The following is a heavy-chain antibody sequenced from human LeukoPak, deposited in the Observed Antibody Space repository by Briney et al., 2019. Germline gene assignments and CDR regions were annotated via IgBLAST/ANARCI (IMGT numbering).Heavy chain of an antibody. CDR3: ARDIAAAGLFFDY. CDR1: GFTFSSCC. J-gene: IGHJ4*02. CDR2: MKYDGSEK. Sequence: GGSLRLSCAASGFTFSSCCMSWVRQAPGKGLEWVANMKYDGSEKDYVDSVKGRFTISRDNAKNSLYLQMNSLRAEDTAVSYCARDIAAAGLFFDYWGQGTLVTVSS. D-gene: IGHD6-13*01. V-gene: IGHV3-7*01.